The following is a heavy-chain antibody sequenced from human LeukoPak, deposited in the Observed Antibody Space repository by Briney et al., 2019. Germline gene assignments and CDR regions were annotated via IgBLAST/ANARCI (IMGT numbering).Heavy chain of an antibody. D-gene: IGHD2-21*02. CDR2: INYSGKL. Sequence: PSETLSLTCSVSGGSISSRTHYWAWIRQPPGKGLEWIGSINYSGKLTYNPSLKSRVTVSVDTSKNQFSLTLSSVTAAGTAVYYCARDFGDWRTDYWGQGTLVTVSS. CDR3: ARDFGDWRTDY. V-gene: IGHV4-39*07. J-gene: IGHJ4*02. CDR1: GGSISSRTHY.